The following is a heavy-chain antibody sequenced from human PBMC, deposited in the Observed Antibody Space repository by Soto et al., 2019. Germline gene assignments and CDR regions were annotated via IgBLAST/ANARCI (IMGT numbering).Heavy chain of an antibody. J-gene: IGHJ4*02. CDR1: GFTFSSYA. V-gene: IGHV3-23*01. Sequence: EVQLLESGGGLVQPGGSLRLSCAASGFTFSSYAVSWVRQAPGKGLEWVSVISGSGDSTYYADSVKGRFTISRDNSKNTLYLQMNSLRAEDTAVYYCSRRSSGWYFDYWGQGTRVTVSS. CDR2: ISGSGDST. D-gene: IGHD6-19*01. CDR3: SRRSSGWYFDY.